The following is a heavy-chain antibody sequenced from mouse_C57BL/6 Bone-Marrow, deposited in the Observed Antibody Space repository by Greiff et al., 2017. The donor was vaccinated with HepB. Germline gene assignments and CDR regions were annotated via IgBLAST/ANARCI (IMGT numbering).Heavy chain of an antibody. J-gene: IGHJ2*01. CDR2: IDPSDSYT. Sequence: QVQLQQPGAELVKPGASVKLSCKASGYTFTSYWMQWVKQRPGQGLEWIGEIDPSDSYTNYNQKFKGKATLTVDTSSSTAYMQLSSLTSEDSAVYYGAREKDPYGGQGTTLTVSS. CDR1: GYTFTSYW. CDR3: AREKDPY. V-gene: IGHV1-50*01.